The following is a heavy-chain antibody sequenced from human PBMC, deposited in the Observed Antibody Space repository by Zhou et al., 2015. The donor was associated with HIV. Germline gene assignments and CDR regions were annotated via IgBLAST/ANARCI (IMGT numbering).Heavy chain of an antibody. J-gene: IGHJ4*02. V-gene: IGHV3-33*01. CDR2: IWHDGSKT. CDR1: GFTFKHYG. CDR3: ARAPKYVLEWLFNY. D-gene: IGHD3-3*01. Sequence: VQLVESGGGLVQPGRSLRLSCAASGFTFKHYGMHWVRQAPGKGLDWVAVIWHDGSKTYSADSVKGRFTISRDNSKNTLYLQMNSLRPEDTAVYYCARAPKYVLEWLFNYWGQGTLVTVSS.